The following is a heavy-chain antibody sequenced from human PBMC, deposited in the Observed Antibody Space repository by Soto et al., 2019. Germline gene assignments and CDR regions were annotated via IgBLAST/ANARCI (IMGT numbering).Heavy chain of an antibody. CDR3: ARGFPDGWVEPGVVRGYLDT. J-gene: IGHJ4*02. CDR2: IIPIFGTT. D-gene: IGHD3-3*01. Sequence: QVQLVQSGAEVKEPGSAVKVSCKAPADSFSSYGISWVRQAPGQGLECMGGIIPIFGTTNYAEKFQGRVTITADESTNTAYMELSSLRSEDTALYYCARGFPDGWVEPGVVRGYLDTWGRGTLVTVSS. CDR1: ADSFSSYG. V-gene: IGHV1-69*01.